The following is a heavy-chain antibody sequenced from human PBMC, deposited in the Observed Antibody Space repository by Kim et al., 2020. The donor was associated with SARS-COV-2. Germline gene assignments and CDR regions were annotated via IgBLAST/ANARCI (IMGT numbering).Heavy chain of an antibody. D-gene: IGHD2-2*01. Sequence: GSLRLSCAASGFTFSDHYMHWMRQAPGKGLEWISYISGSATYTNYAESVKGRFTISRDNAKNSLFLQMNSLRADDTAVYYCAREEKSSPKTFDYWGQGTLVTVSS. CDR3: AREEKSSPKTFDY. CDR2: ISGSATYT. J-gene: IGHJ4*02. CDR1: GFTFSDHY. V-gene: IGHV3-11*05.